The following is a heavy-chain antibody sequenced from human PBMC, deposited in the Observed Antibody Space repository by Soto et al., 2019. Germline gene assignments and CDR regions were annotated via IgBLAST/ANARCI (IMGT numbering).Heavy chain of an antibody. CDR3: AAGGGYTYGRGMDV. V-gene: IGHV1-3*05. Sequence: QVQLVQSGAEEKKPGDSVNVSGKASGYTFTSYAMHWVRQAPGQRLEWMGWINAGNGNTKYSQKFQGRVTFTRDTSASTAYMELSSLRSEDTAVYYCAAGGGYTYGRGMDVWGQGTTVTVSS. D-gene: IGHD5-18*01. J-gene: IGHJ6*02. CDR2: INAGNGNT. CDR1: GYTFTSYA.